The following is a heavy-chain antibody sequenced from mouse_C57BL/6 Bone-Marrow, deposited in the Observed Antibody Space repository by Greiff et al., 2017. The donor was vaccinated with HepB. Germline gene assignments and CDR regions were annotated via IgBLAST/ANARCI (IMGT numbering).Heavy chain of an antibody. J-gene: IGHJ3*01. CDR1: GFTFSSYG. Sequence: DVMLVESGGDLVKPGGSLKLSCAASGFTFSSYGMSWVRQTPDKRLEWVATISSGGSYTYYPDSVKGRFTISRDNAKNTLYLQMSSLKSEDTAMYYCARQGRLRRRGFAYWGQGTLVTVSA. V-gene: IGHV5-6*02. D-gene: IGHD2-4*01. CDR3: ARQGRLRRRGFAY. CDR2: ISSGGSYT.